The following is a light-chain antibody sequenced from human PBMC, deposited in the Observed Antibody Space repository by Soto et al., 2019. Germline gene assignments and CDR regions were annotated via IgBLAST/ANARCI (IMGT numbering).Light chain of an antibody. CDR1: QGISSY. J-gene: IGKJ4*01. CDR3: QQYYSYPLT. V-gene: IGKV1-8*01. Sequence: AIRMTQSPSSFSASTGDRVTITCRASQGISSYLAWYQQKPGKAPKLLSYAASPLQSGVPSRFSGSGSGTEFTLTICCLQSEDFATYYCQQYYSYPLTFGGGTKVEIK. CDR2: AAS.